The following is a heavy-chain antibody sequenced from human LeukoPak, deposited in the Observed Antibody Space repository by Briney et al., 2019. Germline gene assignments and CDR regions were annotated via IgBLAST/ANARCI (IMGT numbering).Heavy chain of an antibody. CDR1: GGSISSSSYY. V-gene: IGHV4-39*07. CDR3: ARVDRGYSGYDYSGYYYYMDV. D-gene: IGHD5-12*01. J-gene: IGHJ6*03. Sequence: SETLSLTCTVSGGSISSSSYYWGWIRQPPGKGLEWIGSIYYSGSTYYNPSLKSRVTISVDTSKNQFSLKLSSVTAADTAVYYCARVDRGYSGYDYSGYYYYMDVWGKGTTVTISS. CDR2: IYYSGST.